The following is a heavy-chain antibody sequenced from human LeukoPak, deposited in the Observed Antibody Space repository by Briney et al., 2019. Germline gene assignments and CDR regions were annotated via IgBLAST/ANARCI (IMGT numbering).Heavy chain of an antibody. V-gene: IGHV3-53*01. CDR1: GFTVSSNY. Sequence: GGSLRLSCAASGFTVSSNYMSWVRQAPGKGLEWVSVIYSGGSTYYADSVKGRFTISRDNSKNTLYLQMNSLRAEDTAVYYCAKVRYQLLIDYWGQGTLVTVSS. CDR2: IYSGGST. CDR3: AKVRYQLLIDY. J-gene: IGHJ4*02. D-gene: IGHD2-2*01.